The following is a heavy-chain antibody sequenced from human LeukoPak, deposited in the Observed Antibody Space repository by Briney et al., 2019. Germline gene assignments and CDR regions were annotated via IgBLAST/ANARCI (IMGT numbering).Heavy chain of an antibody. V-gene: IGHV3-66*01. CDR1: GFTFSSYS. Sequence: GGSLRLSCAASGFTFSSYSMNWVRQAPGKGLEWVSVIYSGGSTYYADSVKGRFTISRDNSKNTLYLQMNSLRVEDTAVYYCARDLTYSRENYDMDVWGQGTTVTVSS. J-gene: IGHJ6*02. D-gene: IGHD3-22*01. CDR2: IYSGGST. CDR3: ARDLTYSRENYDMDV.